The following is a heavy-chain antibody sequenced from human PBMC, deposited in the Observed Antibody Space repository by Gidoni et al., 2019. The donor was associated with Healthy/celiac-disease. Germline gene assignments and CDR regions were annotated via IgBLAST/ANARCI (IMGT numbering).Heavy chain of an antibody. Sequence: EVQLLESGGGLVQPGGSLRLSCAASGFTFSSYAMSWVRQAPGKGLEWVSAISGSGGSTYYADSVKGRFTIPRDNSKNTLYLQMNSLRAEDTAVYYCAKDRYYGSGRMYYFDYWGQGTLVTVSS. J-gene: IGHJ4*02. D-gene: IGHD3-10*01. CDR1: GFTFSSYA. V-gene: IGHV3-23*01. CDR2: ISGSGGST. CDR3: AKDRYYGSGRMYYFDY.